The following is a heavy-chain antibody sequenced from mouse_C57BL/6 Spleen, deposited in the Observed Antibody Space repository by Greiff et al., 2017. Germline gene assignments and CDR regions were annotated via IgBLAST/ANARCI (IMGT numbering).Heavy chain of an antibody. J-gene: IGHJ4*01. CDR3: ARSPIYYEGAMDY. Sequence: QVQLKQPGAELVKPGASVKLSCKASGYTFTSYWMHWVKQRPGQGLEWIGMIHPNSGSTNYNEKFKSKATLTVDKSSSTAYMQLSSLTSEDSAVYYCARSPIYYEGAMDYWGQGTSVTVSS. CDR2: IHPNSGST. V-gene: IGHV1-64*01. D-gene: IGHD2-4*01. CDR1: GYTFTSYW.